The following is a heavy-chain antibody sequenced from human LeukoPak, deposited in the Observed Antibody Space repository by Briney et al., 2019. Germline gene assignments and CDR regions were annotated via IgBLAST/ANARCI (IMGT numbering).Heavy chain of an antibody. Sequence: PSETLSLTCAVYGGSFSGYYWSWIRQPPGKGLEWIGEINHSGSTNYNPSLKSPVTISVDTSKNQFSLKLSSVTAADTAVYYCAREYSSGWYGSAFDIWGQGTMVTVSS. CDR2: INHSGST. D-gene: IGHD6-19*01. CDR3: AREYSSGWYGSAFDI. V-gene: IGHV4-34*01. CDR1: GGSFSGYY. J-gene: IGHJ3*02.